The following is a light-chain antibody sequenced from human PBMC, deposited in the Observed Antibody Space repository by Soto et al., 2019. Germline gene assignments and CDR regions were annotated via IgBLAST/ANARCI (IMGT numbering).Light chain of an antibody. CDR2: DVS. V-gene: IGLV2-14*01. J-gene: IGLJ1*01. CDR3: SSYTNSSPFV. Sequence: QSVLTQPASVSGSPGQSITISCTGTSSDVGGYNYVSWYQQHPGKAPKLMIYDVSNWPSGVSNRFSGSKSGNTASLTISGLRAEDEADYYCSSYTNSSPFVFGTGTKVTVL. CDR1: SSDVGGYNY.